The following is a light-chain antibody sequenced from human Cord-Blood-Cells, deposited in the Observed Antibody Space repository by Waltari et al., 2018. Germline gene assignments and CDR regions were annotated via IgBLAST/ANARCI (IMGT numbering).Light chain of an antibody. CDR3: NSYTSSSRGV. Sequence: QSALTQPASVSGSPGQSITISCTGTSSDVGGYNYVSWYQQHPGKAPKLMIYEVSNRPSGVSNRFSGSKSGNTASLTISGLQAEDEADYYCNSYTSSSRGVFGTGTKVTVL. V-gene: IGLV2-14*01. J-gene: IGLJ1*01. CDR2: EVS. CDR1: SSDVGGYNY.